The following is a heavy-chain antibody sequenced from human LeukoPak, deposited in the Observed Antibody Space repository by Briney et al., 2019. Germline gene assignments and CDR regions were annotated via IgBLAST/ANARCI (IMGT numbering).Heavy chain of an antibody. V-gene: IGHV6-1*01. CDR3: AREDYGGNSGTYFDY. J-gene: IGHJ4*02. D-gene: IGHD4-23*01. CDR1: GDSVSSSSAA. CDR2: TYYRSKWYN. Sequence: SQTLSLTCAISGDSVSSSSAAWNWIRQSPSGGLEWLGRTYYRSKWYNEYAASVRSRITINPDTSKNQFSLQLSSVTPEDTAVYYCAREDYGGNSGTYFDYWGQGTLVTVSS.